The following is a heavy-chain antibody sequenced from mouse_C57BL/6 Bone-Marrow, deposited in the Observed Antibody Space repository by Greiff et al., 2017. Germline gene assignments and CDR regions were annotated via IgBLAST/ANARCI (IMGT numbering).Heavy chain of an antibody. CDR1: GYTFTSYW. J-gene: IGHJ4*01. Sequence: QVQLQQPGAELVKPGASVKLSCKASGYTFTSYWMHWVKQRPGQGLEWIGMIHPNSGSTNYNEKFKSKATLTVDKSSSTAYMQLSSLTSEDSAVYYCARWDYYGSSYVGAMDYWGQGTSVTVSS. D-gene: IGHD1-1*01. V-gene: IGHV1-64*01. CDR2: IHPNSGST. CDR3: ARWDYYGSSYVGAMDY.